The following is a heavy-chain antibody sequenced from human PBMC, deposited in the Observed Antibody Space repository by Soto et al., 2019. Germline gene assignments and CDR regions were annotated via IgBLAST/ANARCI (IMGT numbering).Heavy chain of an antibody. V-gene: IGHV4-30-2*01. CDR1: GGSISSGGYS. CDR3: ASDGSGSYYYYFDY. CDR2: IYHSGST. Sequence: QLQLQESGSGLVKPSQTLSLTCAVSGGSISSGGYSWSWIRQPPGKGLEWIGYIYHSGSTYYNPSLKSRVTLSVDRSKNQFSLKLSSVTAADTAVYYCASDGSGSYYYYFDYWGQGTLVTVSS. J-gene: IGHJ4*02. D-gene: IGHD3-10*01.